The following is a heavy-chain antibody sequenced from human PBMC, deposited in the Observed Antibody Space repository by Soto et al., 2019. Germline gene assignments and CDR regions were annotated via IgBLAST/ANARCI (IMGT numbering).Heavy chain of an antibody. CDR2: ISYDGSNK. D-gene: IGHD3-3*01. Sequence: QVQLVESGGGVVQPGRSLRLSCAASGFTFSSYAMHWVRQAPGKGLEWVAVISYDGSNKYYADSVKGRFTISRDNSKNTLYLQMNSLRAEDTAVYYCARGVTIFGVVIAIDYWGQGTLVTVSS. CDR3: ARGVTIFGVVIAIDY. V-gene: IGHV3-30-3*01. J-gene: IGHJ4*02. CDR1: GFTFSSYA.